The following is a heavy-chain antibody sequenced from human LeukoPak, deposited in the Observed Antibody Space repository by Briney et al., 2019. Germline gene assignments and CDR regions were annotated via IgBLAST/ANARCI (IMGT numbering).Heavy chain of an antibody. D-gene: IGHD4-23*01. V-gene: IGHV4-59*08. CDR3: ARKDYGGSGTFDY. J-gene: IGHJ4*02. Sequence: PSXXXXXXCTXSXXSXSSYYWSWIRQPPGKGLEWIGYIYYSGSTNYNPSLKSRVTISVDTSKNQFSLKLSSVTAADTAVYYCARKDYGGSGTFDYWGQGTLVTVSP. CDR1: XXSXSSYY. CDR2: IYYSGST.